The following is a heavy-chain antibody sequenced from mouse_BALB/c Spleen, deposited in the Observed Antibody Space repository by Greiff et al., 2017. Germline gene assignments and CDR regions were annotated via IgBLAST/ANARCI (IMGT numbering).Heavy chain of an antibody. CDR1: GFTFSSYT. Sequence: EVKLVESGGGLVKPGGSLKLSCAASGFTFSSYTMSWVRQTPEKRLEWVATISSGSSYTYYPDTVKGRFTISRDNAKNTLYLQMSSLKSEDTAMYYCTRVWGRCTFEYWGQGTLVTVSA. CDR3: TRVWGRCTFEY. D-gene: IGHD1-1*02. V-gene: IGHV5-6-4*01. CDR2: ISSGSSYT. J-gene: IGHJ3*01.